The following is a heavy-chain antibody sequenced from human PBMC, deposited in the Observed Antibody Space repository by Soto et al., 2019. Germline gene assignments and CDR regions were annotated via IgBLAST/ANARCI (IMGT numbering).Heavy chain of an antibody. CDR2: IYHSGST. Sequence: PWETLSLTCAVSGGSISSSNWWSWVRQPPGKGLEWIGEIYHSGSTNYNPSLKSRVTISVDTSKNQFSLKLSSVTAADTAVYYCARVGMSYDFWSGYYTGGYYYYYLDVWGKRTTVTVSS. D-gene: IGHD3-3*01. V-gene: IGHV4-4*02. CDR1: GGSISSSNW. CDR3: ARVGMSYDFWSGYYTGGYYYYYLDV. J-gene: IGHJ6*03.